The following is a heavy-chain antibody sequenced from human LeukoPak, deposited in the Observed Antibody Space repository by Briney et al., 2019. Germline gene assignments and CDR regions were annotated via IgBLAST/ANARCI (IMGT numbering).Heavy chain of an antibody. CDR1: GFTFSSYA. V-gene: IGHV3-23*01. J-gene: IGHJ4*02. D-gene: IGHD5-18*01. Sequence: PGGSLRLSCAASGFTFSSYAMSWVRQAPGKGLEWVSGISGGGINTYYADSVKGRFTISRDNSKGTLYLQMNSLRVEDTAVYYCARGLQQFDYWGQGTLVTVSS. CDR3: ARGLQQFDY. CDR2: ISGGGINT.